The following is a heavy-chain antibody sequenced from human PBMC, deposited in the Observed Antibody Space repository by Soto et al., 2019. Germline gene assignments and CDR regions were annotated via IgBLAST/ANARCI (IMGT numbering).Heavy chain of an antibody. CDR1: GFTFRNFA. V-gene: IGHV3-23*01. Sequence: EVQLLDSGGGLVQPGGSRGLSFEAFGFTFRNFAMTWSRQAPGKGLEWVLGISGGGDNTYYADSVKGRFTISRDNSKNTVFLQMNSLRAEDTAVYYCAKERLARGFDYWGQGTLVTVSS. CDR2: ISGGGDNT. CDR3: AKERLARGFDY. J-gene: IGHJ4*02.